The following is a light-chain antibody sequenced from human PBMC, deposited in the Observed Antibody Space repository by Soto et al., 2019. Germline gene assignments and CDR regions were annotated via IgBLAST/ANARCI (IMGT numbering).Light chain of an antibody. CDR3: CSYAGSPFYV. V-gene: IGLV2-11*01. J-gene: IGLJ1*01. Sequence: QSVLTQPRSVSGSPGQSVTISCTGTSSDVGGYNYVSWYQQHPGKAPKLMIYEGSKRPSGVSNRFSGSKSGNTASLTISGLQAEDEADYYCCSYAGSPFYVFGTGTKVTVL. CDR2: EGS. CDR1: SSDVGGYNY.